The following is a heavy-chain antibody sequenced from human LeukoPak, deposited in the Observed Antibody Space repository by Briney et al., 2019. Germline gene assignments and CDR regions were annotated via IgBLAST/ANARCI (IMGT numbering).Heavy chain of an antibody. CDR2: MNPNSGNA. Sequence: ASVKVSCKASGGTFSSYGISWVRQAPGQGLEWMGWMNPNSGNAGYAQNFQGRVTMTRNTSITTAYMELSSLRPEDTAVYYCARGPAYCSSTSCYNWFDPWGQGTLVTVSS. V-gene: IGHV1-8*02. CDR1: GGTFSSYG. J-gene: IGHJ5*02. CDR3: ARGPAYCSSTSCYNWFDP. D-gene: IGHD2-2*01.